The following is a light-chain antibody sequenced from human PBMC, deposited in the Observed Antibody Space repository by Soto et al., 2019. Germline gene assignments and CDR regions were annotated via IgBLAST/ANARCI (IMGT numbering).Light chain of an antibody. CDR3: HTWGTGINWV. Sequence: QSVLTQSPSASASLGASVKLTCTLSSGHSSYAIAWHQQQPEKGPRYLMKLNSDGSHSKGDGIPDRFSGSSSGAERYLTISSLQSEDEADYYCHTWGTGINWVVGGGTKVTVL. CDR2: LNSDGSH. V-gene: IGLV4-69*01. J-gene: IGLJ3*02. CDR1: SGHSSYA.